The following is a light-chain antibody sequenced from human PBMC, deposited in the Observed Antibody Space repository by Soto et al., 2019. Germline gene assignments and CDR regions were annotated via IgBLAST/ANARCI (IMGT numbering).Light chain of an antibody. Sequence: EILITQSPATLSVSPGERATLSCRASQSVSSTVGWYQQKPGQAHRLVIYGESTRAAGIPARFSGSGSGTEFTLNIRSMQSEDFAVYYCKKYKDWPTTVGQGTQGDIK. CDR3: KKYKDWPTT. CDR1: QSVSST. J-gene: IGKJ1*01. CDR2: GES. V-gene: IGKV3-15*01.